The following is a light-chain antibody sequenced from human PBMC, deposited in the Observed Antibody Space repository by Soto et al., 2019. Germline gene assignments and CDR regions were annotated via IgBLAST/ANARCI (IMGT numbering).Light chain of an antibody. CDR2: EVR. CDR3: SSYTTTSTLL. Sequence: QSVLTQPASVSGSLGQSITISCTGSNRDIGAYNLGSWYQQYPDTAPKLIIYEVRNRPSGVSYRFTGSRSGNTASLTISALQADDESTFYCSSYTTTSTLLFGGGTKVTVL. V-gene: IGLV2-14*01. CDR1: NRDIGAYNL. J-gene: IGLJ3*02.